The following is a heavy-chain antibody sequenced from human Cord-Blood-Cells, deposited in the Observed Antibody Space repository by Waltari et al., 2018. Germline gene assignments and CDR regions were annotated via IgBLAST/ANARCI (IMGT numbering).Heavy chain of an antibody. V-gene: IGHV1-2*02. CDR1: GYAVTCYH. Sequence: QLQLVQTGSGGKKPGASWKRPCKVSGYAVTCYHIPWVRQAPGQGLEWMGWINPNSGGTNYAQKFQGRVTMTRDTSISTAYMELSRLRSDDTAVYYCARQDWADAFDIWGQGTMVTDSS. J-gene: IGHJ3*02. CDR3: ARQDWADAFDI. D-gene: IGHD3-9*01. CDR2: INPNSGGT.